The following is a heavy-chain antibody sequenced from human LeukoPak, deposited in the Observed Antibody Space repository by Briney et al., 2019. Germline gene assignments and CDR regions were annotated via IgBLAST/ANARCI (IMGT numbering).Heavy chain of an antibody. CDR2: FDPEDGET. Sequence: GASVKVSCKVSGYTLTELSMHWVRQAPGKGLEWMGGFDPEDGETIYAQKFQGRVTMTEDTSTDTAYMELSSLRSEDTAVYYCATAREYYYDSRHAFDIWGQGTMVTVSS. V-gene: IGHV1-24*01. J-gene: IGHJ3*02. D-gene: IGHD3-22*01. CDR3: ATAREYYYDSRHAFDI. CDR1: GYTLTELS.